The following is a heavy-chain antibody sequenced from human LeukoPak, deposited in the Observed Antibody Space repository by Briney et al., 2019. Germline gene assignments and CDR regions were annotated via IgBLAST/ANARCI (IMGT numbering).Heavy chain of an antibody. J-gene: IGHJ5*02. V-gene: IGHV3-11*01. CDR2: ISSSGSTI. CDR1: GFTFSGYY. CDR3: ARAPRDSSSWSRWFDP. D-gene: IGHD6-13*01. Sequence: GGSLRLSCAASGFTFSGYYMSWIRQAPGKGLEWVSYISSSGSTIYYADSVKGRFTISRDNAKNSLYLQMNSLRAEDTAVYYCARAPRDSSSWSRWFDPWGQGTLVAVSS.